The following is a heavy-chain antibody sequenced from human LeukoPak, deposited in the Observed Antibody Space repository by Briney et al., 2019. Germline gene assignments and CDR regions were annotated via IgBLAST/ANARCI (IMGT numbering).Heavy chain of an antibody. CDR2: IYYRGST. Sequence: SETLSLTCTVSGGSISSSSYYWAWIRQPPGKGLEWIGSIYYRGSTYYNPSLKSRVTISVDTPKNQFSLKVSSVTAADTAVYYCARVELEYSYGTGVDNWGQGTLVTVPS. CDR1: GGSISSSSYY. V-gene: IGHV4-39*01. J-gene: IGHJ4*02. D-gene: IGHD5-18*01. CDR3: ARVELEYSYGTGVDN.